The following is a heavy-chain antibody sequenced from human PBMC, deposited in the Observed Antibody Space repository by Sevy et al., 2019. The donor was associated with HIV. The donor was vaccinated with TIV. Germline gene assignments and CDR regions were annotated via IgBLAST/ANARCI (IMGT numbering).Heavy chain of an antibody. D-gene: IGHD2-2*02. CDR2: IWYDGSNK. V-gene: IGHV3-33*01. Sequence: GGSLRLSCAASGFTFSSYGMHWVRQAPGKGLEWVAVIWYDGSNKYYADSVKGRFTISRDNSKNTPYLQMNSLRAEDTAVYYCARGQYCSSTRCYKGPCTEGSFCDLYYYGMDVWGQGTTVTVSS. CDR3: ARGQYCSSTRCYKGPCTEGSFCDLYYYGMDV. J-gene: IGHJ6*02. CDR1: GFTFSSYG.